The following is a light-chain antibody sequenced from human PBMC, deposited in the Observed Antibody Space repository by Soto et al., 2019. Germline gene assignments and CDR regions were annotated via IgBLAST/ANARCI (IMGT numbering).Light chain of an antibody. CDR2: DAS. Sequence: EVVMTQSPATLSVSPGERVTLSCRASQSVSTNLVWYQQKPGQPPKLLFYDASTRATGIPARFSGSGSGTEFTLTISRLQSEDFAVYYCQQFKIWPPWTFGQGTKVEIK. V-gene: IGKV3-15*01. CDR3: QQFKIWPPWT. J-gene: IGKJ1*01. CDR1: QSVSTN.